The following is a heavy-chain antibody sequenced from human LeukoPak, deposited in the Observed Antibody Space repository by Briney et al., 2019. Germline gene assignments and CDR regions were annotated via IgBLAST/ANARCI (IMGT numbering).Heavy chain of an antibody. V-gene: IGHV3-23*01. CDR1: GFTFSTYA. J-gene: IGHJ4*02. D-gene: IGHD3-22*01. CDR2: IIGSGGST. CDR3: AKSSYYDCSGYYREYYFDY. Sequence: GGSLRLSCAASGFTFSTYAMRWVRQAPGKGLEWVSAIIGSGGSTNYADSVKGRVTVSRDNSKSTLYLQMNSLRAEDTAVYYCAKSSYYDCSGYYREYYFDYWGQGTLVTVSS.